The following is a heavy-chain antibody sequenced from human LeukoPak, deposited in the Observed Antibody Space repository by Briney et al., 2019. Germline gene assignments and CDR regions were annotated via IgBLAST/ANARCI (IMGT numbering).Heavy chain of an antibody. CDR2: IYYSGST. CDR3: ARGRYSYGYQYFDY. V-gene: IGHV4-59*01. D-gene: IGHD5-18*01. Sequence: SETLFLTCTVSGGSISSYYWSWIRQPPGKGLEWIGYIYYSGSTNYNPSLKSRVTISVDTSKNQFSLKLSSVTAADTAVYYCARGRYSYGYQYFDYWGQGTLVTVSS. CDR1: GGSISSYY. J-gene: IGHJ4*02.